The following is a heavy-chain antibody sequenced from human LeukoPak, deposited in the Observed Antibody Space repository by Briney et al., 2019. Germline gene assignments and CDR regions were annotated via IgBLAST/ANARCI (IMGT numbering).Heavy chain of an antibody. Sequence: SGSTNYNPSLKSRVTISVDTSKNQFSLKLSSVTAADTAVYYCARGLFPPKLYCSGGSCQNFDYWGQGALVTVSS. D-gene: IGHD2-15*01. CDR3: ARGLFPPKLYCSGGSCQNFDY. J-gene: IGHJ4*02. CDR2: SGST. V-gene: IGHV4-59*09.